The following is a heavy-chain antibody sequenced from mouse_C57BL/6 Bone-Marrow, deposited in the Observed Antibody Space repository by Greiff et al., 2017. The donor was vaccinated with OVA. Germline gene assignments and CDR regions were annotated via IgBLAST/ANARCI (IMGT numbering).Heavy chain of an antibody. CDR3: LSYYYGSSGAMDY. Sequence: EVQLQQSGTVLARPGASVKMSCKTSGYTFTSYWMHWVKQRPGQGLEWIGAIYPGNSDPSYNQKFKGKAKLTAVTSASTAYMELSSLTNEDSAVYYCLSYYYGSSGAMDYWGQGTSVTVSS. V-gene: IGHV1-5*01. CDR2: IYPGNSDP. CDR1: GYTFTSYW. J-gene: IGHJ4*01. D-gene: IGHD1-1*01.